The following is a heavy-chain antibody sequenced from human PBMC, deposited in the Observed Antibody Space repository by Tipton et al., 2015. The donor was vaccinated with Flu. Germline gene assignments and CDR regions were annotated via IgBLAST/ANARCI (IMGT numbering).Heavy chain of an antibody. V-gene: IGHV4-59*01. D-gene: IGHD2-15*01. CDR2: IYSSART. Sequence: TLSLTCTVSGGSISSFYWSWIRQPPGKGLEWIGYIYSSARTNYNSSLESRVTISVDTSKNQFSLNLSSVTAADTAVYYCARDTCRYCSGASCVSDYYCYGMAVWGHGTTVTSSS. J-gene: IGHJ6*02. CDR1: GGSISSFY. CDR3: ARDTCRYCSGASCVSDYYCYGMAV.